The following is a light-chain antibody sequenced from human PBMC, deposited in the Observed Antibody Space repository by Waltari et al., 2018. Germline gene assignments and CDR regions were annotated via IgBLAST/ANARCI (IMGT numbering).Light chain of an antibody. Sequence: EIVLTQSPAALSLSPVARDTLSCTASPTISTYLAWYQQKPGQAPRLLIYDASNRAAGIPARFSGSGSGTDFTLTINSLEPEDFAVYYCQQRSNWPLTFGGGTKVEIK. V-gene: IGKV3-11*01. CDR1: PTISTY. CDR3: QQRSNWPLT. CDR2: DAS. J-gene: IGKJ4*01.